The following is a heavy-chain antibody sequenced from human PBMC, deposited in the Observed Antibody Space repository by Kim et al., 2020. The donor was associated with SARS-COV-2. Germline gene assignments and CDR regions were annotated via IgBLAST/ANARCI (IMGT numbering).Heavy chain of an antibody. CDR1: GYTFTSYG. D-gene: IGHD4-17*01. Sequence: ASVKVSCKASGYTFTSYGISWVRQAPGQGLEWMGWISAYNGNTNYAQKLQGRVTMTTDTSTSTAYMELRSLRSDDTAVYYCARGRDYGDYGPPYDYWGQGTLVTVSS. V-gene: IGHV1-18*01. J-gene: IGHJ4*02. CDR3: ARGRDYGDYGPPYDY. CDR2: ISAYNGNT.